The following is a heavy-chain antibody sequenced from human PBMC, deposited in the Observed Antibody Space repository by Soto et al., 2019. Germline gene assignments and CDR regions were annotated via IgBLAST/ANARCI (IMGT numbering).Heavy chain of an antibody. V-gene: IGHV3-23*01. CDR2: ISGSGGST. CDR3: AKKYCSGGRCYGVDY. Sequence: EVQLLESGGGLVQPGGSLRLSCAASGFSFSSYAMSWVRQAPGKGLEWVSGISGSGGSTYYADSVKGRFTISRDNSENTLFLQMNSLKAEDTAVYYCAKKYCSGGRCYGVDYWGQGTLVTVSS. J-gene: IGHJ4*02. D-gene: IGHD2-15*01. CDR1: GFSFSSYA.